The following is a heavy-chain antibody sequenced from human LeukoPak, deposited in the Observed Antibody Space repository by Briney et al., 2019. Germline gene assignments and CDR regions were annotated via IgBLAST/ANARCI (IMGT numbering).Heavy chain of an antibody. Sequence: SETLSLTCADYGGSFRGYYWSWIRQPPGKGLEWIGEINESGSTNRNPSLKSRVTISVDTSKSQFSLKVRSVTAADTAVYYCVRGSPERGRIRSSENWFDHWGQGTLVTVSS. V-gene: IGHV4-34*01. D-gene: IGHD1-14*01. J-gene: IGHJ5*02. CDR2: INESGST. CDR1: GGSFRGYY. CDR3: VRGSPERGRIRSSENWFDH.